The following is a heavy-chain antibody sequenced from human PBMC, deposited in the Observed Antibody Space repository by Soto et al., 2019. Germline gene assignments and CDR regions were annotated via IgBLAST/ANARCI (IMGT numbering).Heavy chain of an antibody. D-gene: IGHD2-15*01. Sequence: GGSLRLSCAASGFTFSHAWMSWVRQAPGKGLEWVGRIKSKADGETKDYGAPVRGRFTISRDDAKDTLYLQMNSLRIEDTAVYYCCVVKRLDQYSTSGYWFDPWGPGTLVTVSS. V-gene: IGHV3-15*01. CDR1: GFTFSHAW. J-gene: IGHJ5*02. CDR3: CVVKRLDQYSTSGYWFDP. CDR2: IKSKADGETK.